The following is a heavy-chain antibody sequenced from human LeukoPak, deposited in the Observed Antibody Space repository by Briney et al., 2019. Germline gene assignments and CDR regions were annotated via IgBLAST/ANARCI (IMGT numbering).Heavy chain of an antibody. D-gene: IGHD6-19*01. CDR1: GGSISSGGYY. CDR3: ARQYSSGWPWFDP. V-gene: IGHV4-39*01. Sequence: SETLSLTCTVSGGSISSGGYYWGLIRQPPGKGLEWIGSIYYSGSTYYNPSLKSRVTISVDTSKNQFSLKLTSVTAADAALYYCARQYSSGWPWFDPWGQGTLVTVSS. J-gene: IGHJ5*02. CDR2: IYYSGST.